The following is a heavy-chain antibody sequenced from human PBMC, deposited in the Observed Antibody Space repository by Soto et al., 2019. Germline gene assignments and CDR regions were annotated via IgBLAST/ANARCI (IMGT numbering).Heavy chain of an antibody. J-gene: IGHJ6*02. CDR2: ISYDGSNK. CDR3: AKDAGIAARLYYCGMDV. D-gene: IGHD6-6*01. V-gene: IGHV3-30*18. CDR1: GFTFSSYG. Sequence: SLRLSCAASGFTFSSYGMHWVRQAPGKGLEWVAVISYDGSNKYYADSVKGRFTISRDNSKNTLYLQMNSLRAEDTAVYYCAKDAGIAARLYYCGMDVWGQGTTVTVSS.